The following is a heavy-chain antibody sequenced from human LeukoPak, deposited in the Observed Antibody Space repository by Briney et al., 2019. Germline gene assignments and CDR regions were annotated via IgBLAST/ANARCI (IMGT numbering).Heavy chain of an antibody. D-gene: IGHD6-19*01. V-gene: IGHV1-3*01. Sequence: GASVKVSCKASGYTFTSYAMHWVRQAPGQRLEWMGWINAGNGNTKYSQKFQGRVTITRDTSASTAYMELSSLRSEDTAVYYCARDADEQWLVPYNWFDPWGQGTLVTVSS. CDR2: INAGNGNT. CDR1: GYTFTSYA. J-gene: IGHJ5*02. CDR3: ARDADEQWLVPYNWFDP.